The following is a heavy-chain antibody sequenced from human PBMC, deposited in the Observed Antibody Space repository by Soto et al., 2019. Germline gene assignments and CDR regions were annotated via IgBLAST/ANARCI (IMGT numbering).Heavy chain of an antibody. CDR3: ARVSEMGTVTKGYYYYMDV. Sequence: QVQLVQSGAEVKKPGSSVKVSCKASGDTFSNYTISWVRQVPGQGLEWMGRIIPILNIANYAQKFQGRVTITADKSTSTAHMELSSLRSEDTAVYYCARVSEMGTVTKGYYYYMDVWGKGTTVTVSS. D-gene: IGHD4-17*01. J-gene: IGHJ6*03. CDR2: IIPILNIA. CDR1: GDTFSNYT. V-gene: IGHV1-69*02.